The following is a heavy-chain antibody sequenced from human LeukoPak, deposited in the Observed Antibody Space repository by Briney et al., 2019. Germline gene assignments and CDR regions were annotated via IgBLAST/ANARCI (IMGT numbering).Heavy chain of an antibody. CDR1: GFTFSDYY. J-gene: IGHJ4*02. D-gene: IGHD3-10*01. Sequence: GGSLRLSCAASGFTFSDYYMSWIRQAPGKGLEWVSYISSSGSTIYYADSVKGRFTISRDKAKDSLYLRTNSLRAEGTAVYYCARAYGSGSYVYFDYWGQGTLVTVSS. CDR2: ISSSGSTI. CDR3: ARAYGSGSYVYFDY. V-gene: IGHV3-11*01.